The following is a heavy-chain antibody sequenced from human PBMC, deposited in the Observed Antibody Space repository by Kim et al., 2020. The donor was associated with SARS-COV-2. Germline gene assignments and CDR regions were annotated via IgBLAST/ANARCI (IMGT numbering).Heavy chain of an antibody. CDR1: GFTFSSYA. D-gene: IGHD2-2*01. V-gene: IGHV3-30-3*01. CDR3: ASGRSSTSNLSLDV. Sequence: GGSLRLSCAASGFTFSSYAMHWVRQAPGKGLEWVAVISYDGSNKYYADSVKGRFTISRDNSKNTLYLQMNSLRAEDTAVYYCASGRSSTSNLSLDVWGKG. J-gene: IGHJ6*03. CDR2: ISYDGSNK.